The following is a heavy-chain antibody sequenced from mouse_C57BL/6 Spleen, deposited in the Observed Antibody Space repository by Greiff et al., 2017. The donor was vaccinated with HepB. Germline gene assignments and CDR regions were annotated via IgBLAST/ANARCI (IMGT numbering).Heavy chain of an antibody. CDR3: ARWPYYGSSYVPHLSFDY. CDR1: GYTFTDYY. V-gene: IGHV1-75*01. D-gene: IGHD1-1*01. CDR2: IFPGSGSN. Sequence: QVQLQQSGPELVKPGASVKISCKASGYTFTDYYINWVKQRPGQGLEWIGWIFPGSGSNYYNEKLKGKATLTVDKSSSTAYMLLSCLSSEDSAVYFCARWPYYGSSYVPHLSFDYWGQVTTLTVSS. J-gene: IGHJ2*01.